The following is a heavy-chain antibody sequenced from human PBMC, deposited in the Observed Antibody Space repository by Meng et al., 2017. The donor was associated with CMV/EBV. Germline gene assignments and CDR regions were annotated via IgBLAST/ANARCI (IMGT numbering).Heavy chain of an antibody. CDR3: AKVEMTRASLKHPFFDY. CDR2: ISGSGGST. CDR1: FTFSSSA. Sequence: FTFSSSAMSWDRQAPGKGLGWVSAISGSGGSTYYADSVQSRFTISRDNSKNTLYLQMNSLRAEDTAVYYCAKVEMTRASLKHPFFDYWGQGTLVTVSS. V-gene: IGHV3-23*01. J-gene: IGHJ4*02.